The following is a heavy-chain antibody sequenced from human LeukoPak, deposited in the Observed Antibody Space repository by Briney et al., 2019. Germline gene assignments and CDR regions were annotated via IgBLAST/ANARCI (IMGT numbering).Heavy chain of an antibody. Sequence: GGSLRLSCAASGFTFSSYGLSWVRQAPGKGLEWVSGISSSGGGTYYADSVKGRLTISRDNSKNTLYLQMSSLRAEDTAVYFCAKDFSSSYYYYGLDVWGQGTTVTVSS. CDR2: ISSSGGGT. J-gene: IGHJ6*02. V-gene: IGHV3-23*01. CDR3: AKDFSSSYYYYGLDV. D-gene: IGHD2-2*01. CDR1: GFTFSSYG.